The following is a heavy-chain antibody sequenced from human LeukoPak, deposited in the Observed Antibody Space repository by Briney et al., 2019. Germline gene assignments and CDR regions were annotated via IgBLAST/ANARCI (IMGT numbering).Heavy chain of an antibody. CDR3: ARGPRYSSSWYGMDV. CDR1: GYTFTSYD. V-gene: IGHV1-8*01. J-gene: IGHJ6*02. D-gene: IGHD6-13*01. CDR2: MNPNSGNT. Sequence: APVKVSCKASGYTFTSYDINWVRQATGQGLEWMGWMNPNSGNTGYAQKFQGRVTMTRNTSISTAYMELSSLRSEDTAVYYCARGPRYSSSWYGMDVWGQGTTVTVSS.